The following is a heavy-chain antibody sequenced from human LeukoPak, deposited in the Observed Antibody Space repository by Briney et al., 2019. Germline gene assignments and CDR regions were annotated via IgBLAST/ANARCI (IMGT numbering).Heavy chain of an antibody. Sequence: SQTLSLTCTVSGGSISSGGNYWSWIRQHPGKGLEWIGYIYYSGSTYYHPSLKSRITTSVDTSNNQYSLKLSSVTAADTAVYYCARARKDIVVVVAATPGWFDPWGQGTLVTVSS. D-gene: IGHD2-15*01. V-gene: IGHV4-31*03. J-gene: IGHJ5*02. CDR3: ARARKDIVVVVAATPGWFDP. CDR1: GGSISSGGNY. CDR2: IYYSGST.